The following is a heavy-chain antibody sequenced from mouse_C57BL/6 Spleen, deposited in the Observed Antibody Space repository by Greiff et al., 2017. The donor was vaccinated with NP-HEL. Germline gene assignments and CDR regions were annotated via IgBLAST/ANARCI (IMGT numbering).Heavy chain of an antibody. CDR3: ARGYYGSSYGY. J-gene: IGHJ2*01. Sequence: QVQLKQSGAELVKPGASVKISCKASGYAFSSYWMNWVKQRPGKGLEWIGQIYPGDGDTNYNGKFKGKATLTADKSSSTAYMQLSSLTSEDSAVYFYARGYYGSSYGYWGQGTTLTVSS. CDR1: GYAFSSYW. CDR2: IYPGDGDT. V-gene: IGHV1-80*01. D-gene: IGHD1-1*01.